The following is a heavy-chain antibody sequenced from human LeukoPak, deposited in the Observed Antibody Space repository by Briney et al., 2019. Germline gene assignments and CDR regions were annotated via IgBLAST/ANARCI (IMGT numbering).Heavy chain of an antibody. V-gene: IGHV3-7*01. CDR1: GFTFSSYW. Sequence: GGSLRLSCAASGFTFSSYWMSWVRQAPGKGLEWVANIKQDGSEKYYVDSVKGRFTISRDNAKNSLYLQMDSLRAEDTAVYYCARPDYDFWSGSPGGHYMDVWGKGTTVTVSS. CDR3: ARPDYDFWSGSPGGHYMDV. CDR2: IKQDGSEK. J-gene: IGHJ6*03. D-gene: IGHD3-3*01.